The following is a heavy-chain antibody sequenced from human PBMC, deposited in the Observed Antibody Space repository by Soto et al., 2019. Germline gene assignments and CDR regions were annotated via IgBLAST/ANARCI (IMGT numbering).Heavy chain of an antibody. D-gene: IGHD3-10*01. J-gene: IGHJ6*02. CDR1: GYTFTSYY. V-gene: IGHV1-46*01. CDR2: INPSGGST. Sequence: ASVKVSCKASGYTFTSYYMHWVRQAPGQGLEWMGIINPSGGSTSYAQKFQGRVTMTRDTSTSTVYMELSSLRSEDTAVYYCARDPMRITMVRGVFYYGMDVWGQGTTVTV. CDR3: ARDPMRITMVRGVFYYGMDV.